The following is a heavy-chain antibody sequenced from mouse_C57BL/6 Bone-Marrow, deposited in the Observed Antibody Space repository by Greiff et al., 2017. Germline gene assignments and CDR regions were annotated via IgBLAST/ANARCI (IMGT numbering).Heavy chain of an antibody. J-gene: IGHJ3*01. V-gene: IGHV1-49*01. CDR3: AKTPYYCGTPWFAY. Sequence: QVQLQQSGAELVRPGSSVKLSCKDSYFAFTASAMHWVKQRPGHGLEWIGSFTTYSDATEYSENFKGKATLTANTSSSTAYMEHSSLTSEDSAVYYWAKTPYYCGTPWFAYWGQGTLVTVSA. CDR2: FTTYSDAT. D-gene: IGHD1-1*01. CDR1: YFAFTASA.